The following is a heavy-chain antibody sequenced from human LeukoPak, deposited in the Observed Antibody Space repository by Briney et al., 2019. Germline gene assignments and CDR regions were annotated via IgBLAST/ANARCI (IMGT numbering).Heavy chain of an antibody. V-gene: IGHV3-33*01. CDR2: IRYDGSNK. CDR3: TSALSRAYQLPYFYYYVMDV. J-gene: IGHJ6*02. D-gene: IGHD2-2*01. CDR1: GFTFSSYG. Sequence: GISLRLSCAASGFTFSSYGMHWVRQAPGKGLEWVAVIRYDGSNKYYADSVKDRFTISRDNSKNTLYLKMNSLKTEDTAVYYCTSALSRAYQLPYFYYYVMDVWGQGTTVTVS.